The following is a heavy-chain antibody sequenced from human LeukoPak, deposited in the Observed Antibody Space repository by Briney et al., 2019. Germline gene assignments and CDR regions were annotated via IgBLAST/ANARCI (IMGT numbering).Heavy chain of an antibody. CDR1: GGSISSGGSY. CDR3: ARGSAGTIDY. CDR2: IYYTGST. Sequence: SQTLSLTCTVSGGSISSGGSYWSWIRQHPWKGLEWIGYIYYTGSTYKHPSLKSRVTISVDTSKNQFSLKLSSVTAADTAVYYCARGSAGTIDYWGQGTLVTVSS. V-gene: IGHV4-31*03. J-gene: IGHJ4*02. D-gene: IGHD6-13*01.